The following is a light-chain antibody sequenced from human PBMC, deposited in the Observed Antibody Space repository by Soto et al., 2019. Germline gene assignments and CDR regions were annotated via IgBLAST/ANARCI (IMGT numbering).Light chain of an antibody. J-gene: IGKJ1*01. Sequence: AIQMTQSPSSLSASVGDRVTITCRASQGIGTELGWYQLKPGQAPKLLVYGASTLPSGVLPRFSGSGSGTDFTLTISSLQPDDFATYYCLQDCSSPRTFGQGTKVELK. CDR1: QGIGTE. CDR2: GAS. V-gene: IGKV1-6*02. CDR3: LQDCSSPRT.